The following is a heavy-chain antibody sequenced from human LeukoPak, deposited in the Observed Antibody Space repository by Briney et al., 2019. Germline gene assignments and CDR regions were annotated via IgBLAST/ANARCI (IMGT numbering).Heavy chain of an antibody. D-gene: IGHD1-26*01. CDR1: GGSISSGSYY. Sequence: SETLSLTCTVSGGSISSGSYYWSWIRQPAGKGLEWIGRIYTSGSTNYNPSLKSRVTISVDTSKNQFSLKLSSVTAADTAVYYCASVTRGSYYYYYYMDVWGKGTTVTASS. CDR2: IYTSGST. V-gene: IGHV4-61*02. J-gene: IGHJ6*03. CDR3: ASVTRGSYYYYYYMDV.